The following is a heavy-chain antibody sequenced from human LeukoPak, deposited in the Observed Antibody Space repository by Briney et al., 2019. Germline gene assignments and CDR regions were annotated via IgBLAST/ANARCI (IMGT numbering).Heavy chain of an antibody. Sequence: GGSLRLSCAASGFTFSSYSMNWVRQAPGKGLEWVSSISSSSSYIYYADSVKGRFTISRDNAKNSLYLQMNSLRAEVRAVYYCARNSLRRDGYNDYWGQGTLVTVSS. CDR2: ISSSSSYI. CDR1: GFTFSSYS. J-gene: IGHJ4*02. D-gene: IGHD5-24*01. CDR3: ARNSLRRDGYNDY. V-gene: IGHV3-21*01.